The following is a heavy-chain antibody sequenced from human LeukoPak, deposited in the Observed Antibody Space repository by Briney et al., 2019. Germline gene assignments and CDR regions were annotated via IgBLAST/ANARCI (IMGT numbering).Heavy chain of an antibody. Sequence: PGGSLRLSCAASGFTFSSYAMSWVRQAPGKGLEWVSTISGRRDSTSYADSVKGRFTISRDNSKNTLYLQMNSLRAEDTAVYYCAKTLTFGVVIYFDYWGQGTLVTVSS. CDR1: GFTFSSYA. D-gene: IGHD3-3*01. V-gene: IGHV3-23*01. CDR3: AKTLTFGVVIYFDY. J-gene: IGHJ4*02. CDR2: ISGRRDST.